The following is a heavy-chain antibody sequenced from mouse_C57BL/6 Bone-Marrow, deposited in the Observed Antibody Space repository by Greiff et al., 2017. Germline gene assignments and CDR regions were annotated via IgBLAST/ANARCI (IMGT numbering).Heavy chain of an antibody. V-gene: IGHV1-55*01. CDR2: LYPGSGST. D-gene: IGHD2-1*01. Sequence: VQLQPPGAELVKPGASVKMSCKASGYTFTRYWITWVKQRPGQGLEWIGDLYPGSGSTNYNEKFKSKATLTVDTSSSTAYMQLSSLTSEDSAVYYCAREYYGNPWFAYWGQGTLVTVSA. CDR3: AREYYGNPWFAY. CDR1: GYTFTRYW. J-gene: IGHJ3*01.